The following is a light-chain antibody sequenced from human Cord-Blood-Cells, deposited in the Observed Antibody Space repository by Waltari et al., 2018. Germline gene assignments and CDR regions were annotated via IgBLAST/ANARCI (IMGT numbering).Light chain of an antibody. CDR2: EGS. V-gene: IGLV2-23*01. J-gene: IGLJ2*01. CDR1: SSDVGSYNL. Sequence: QSALTQPASVSGSPGQSITISCTGTSSDVGSYNLVSWYQQHPGKAPKLMIYEGSKRPSGVSNRVAGSKSGNTASLTISGLQAEDEADYYCCSDAGSSTVVFGGGTKLTVL. CDR3: CSDAGSSTVV.